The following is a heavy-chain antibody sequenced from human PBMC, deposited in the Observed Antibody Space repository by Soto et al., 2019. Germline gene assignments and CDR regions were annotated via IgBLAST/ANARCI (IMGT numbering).Heavy chain of an antibody. CDR2: ISGSGGST. CDR1: GFTFSSYA. Sequence: EVQLLESGGGLVQPGGSLRLSCAASGFTFSSYAMSWVRQAPGKGLEWVSAISGSGGSTYYADSVKGRFTISKDNSRNTLYLQMNSLGAEDTAVYYCAKYRLMDTSSIFESWGRGTPVTVSS. D-gene: IGHD2-8*01. CDR3: AKYRLMDTSSIFES. J-gene: IGHJ4*02. V-gene: IGHV3-23*01.